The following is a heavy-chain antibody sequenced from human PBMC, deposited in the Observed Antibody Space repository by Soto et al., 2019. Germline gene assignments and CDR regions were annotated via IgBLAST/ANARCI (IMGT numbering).Heavy chain of an antibody. Sequence: ASVKVSCKASGYTFTGYYMHWVRQAPGQGLEWMGWINPNSGGTNYAQKFQGWVTMTRDTSISTAYMELSRLRSDDTAVYYCATGYSYGYGGRMDVWGKGTTVTVSS. CDR3: ATGYSYGYGGRMDV. J-gene: IGHJ6*04. D-gene: IGHD5-18*01. V-gene: IGHV1-2*04. CDR2: INPNSGGT. CDR1: GYTFTGYY.